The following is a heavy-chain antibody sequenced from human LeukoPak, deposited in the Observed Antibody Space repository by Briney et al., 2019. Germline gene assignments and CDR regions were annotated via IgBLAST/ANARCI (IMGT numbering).Heavy chain of an antibody. Sequence: ASVKVSFTGSGYTFTGYYVHWVRQAPGQGLEWRGWINPNSGGTNYAQKFQGRVTMTRDTSISTAYMELSRLRSDDTAVYYCASVPKGGGYYKYIDYWGQGTLVTVSS. D-gene: IGHD3-9*01. CDR2: INPNSGGT. V-gene: IGHV1-2*02. CDR1: GYTFTGYY. J-gene: IGHJ4*02. CDR3: ASVPKGGGYYKYIDY.